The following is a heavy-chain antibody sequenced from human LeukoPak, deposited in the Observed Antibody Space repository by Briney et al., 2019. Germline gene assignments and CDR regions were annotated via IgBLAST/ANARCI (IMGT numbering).Heavy chain of an antibody. V-gene: IGHV1-8*02. Sequence: ASVKVSCKASGGTFSSYAISWVRQATGQGLEWMGWMNPNSGNTGYAQKFQGRVTMTRNTSISTAYMELSSLRSEDTAVYYCAIPGDPISFDIWGQGTMVTVSS. D-gene: IGHD3-3*02. J-gene: IGHJ3*02. CDR2: MNPNSGNT. CDR1: GGTFSSYA. CDR3: AIPGDPISFDI.